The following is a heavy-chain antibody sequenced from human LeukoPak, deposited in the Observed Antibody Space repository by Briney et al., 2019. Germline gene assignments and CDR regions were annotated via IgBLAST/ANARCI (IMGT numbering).Heavy chain of an antibody. CDR2: ISYNGGTE. V-gene: IGHV3-30-3*01. Sequence: GRSLRLSCAASGFTFSNYAMHWVRQAPGKGLEWVTVISYNGGTEYYADSVKGRFTISRDNSKNTLYLQMNSLRPEDTAMYYCAREAGRYFDYWGQGTLVT. CDR1: GFTFSNYA. CDR3: AREAGRYFDY. J-gene: IGHJ4*02.